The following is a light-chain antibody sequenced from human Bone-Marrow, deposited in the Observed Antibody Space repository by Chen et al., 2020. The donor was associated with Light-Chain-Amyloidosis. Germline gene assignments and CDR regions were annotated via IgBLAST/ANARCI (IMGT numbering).Light chain of an antibody. CDR3: QVWDRSSDRPV. J-gene: IGLJ3*02. V-gene: IGLV3-21*02. CDR2: DDS. Sequence: SYVLTQPSSVSVAPGQTATIACGGNNIGSTSVHWYQQTPGQAPLLVVYDDSDRPSGIPERWSGSNSGNPATLTSSRVEAGDEADYYCQVWDRSSDRPVFGGGTKLTVL. CDR1: NIGSTS.